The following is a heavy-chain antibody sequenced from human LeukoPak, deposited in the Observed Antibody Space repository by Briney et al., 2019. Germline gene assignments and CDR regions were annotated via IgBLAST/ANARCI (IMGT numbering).Heavy chain of an antibody. Sequence: TGGSLRLSCAASGFSFTTYWMSWVRQAQGKGLEWVANINQDGTEKYYVDSVKGRFTISRDNGKSSLYLQMNSLRVEDTAVYYCAKLAKYFYGAETFYFFEHWGQGTPVTASS. CDR2: INQDGTEK. J-gene: IGHJ4*02. V-gene: IGHV3-7*01. CDR1: GFSFTTYW. D-gene: IGHD3-10*01. CDR3: AKLAKYFYGAETFYFFEH.